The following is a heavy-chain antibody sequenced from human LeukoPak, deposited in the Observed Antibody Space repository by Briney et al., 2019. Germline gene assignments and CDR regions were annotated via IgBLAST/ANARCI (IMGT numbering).Heavy chain of an antibody. CDR1: GFIFSDYY. J-gene: IGHJ5*02. CDR3: ARVRIYGSGSYSWFDP. D-gene: IGHD3-10*01. V-gene: IGHV3-11*01. Sequence: PGGSLRLSCAASGFIFSDYYMSWIRQAPGKGLEWVSYISSSGSTIYYADSVKGRFTISRDNAKDSLYLQMNSLRAEDTAVYYCARVRIYGSGSYSWFDPWGQGTLVTVSS. CDR2: ISSSGSTI.